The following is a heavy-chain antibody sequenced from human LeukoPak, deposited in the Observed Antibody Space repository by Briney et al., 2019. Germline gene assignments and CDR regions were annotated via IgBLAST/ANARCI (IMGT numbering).Heavy chain of an antibody. CDR2: ISSSSSYI. CDR1: GFTFCSYT. Sequence: GGSLRLSCAASGFTFCSYTMNWVRQAPGKGLEWVSSISSSSSYIYYADSVKGRFTISRDNAKNSLYLQMNSLRAEDTAVYYCARAILVPAAIGDAFDIWGQGTMVTVSS. V-gene: IGHV3-21*01. D-gene: IGHD2-2*01. CDR3: ARAILVPAAIGDAFDI. J-gene: IGHJ3*02.